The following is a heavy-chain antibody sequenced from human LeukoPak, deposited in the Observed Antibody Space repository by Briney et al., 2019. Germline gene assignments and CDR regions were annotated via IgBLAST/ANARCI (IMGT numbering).Heavy chain of an antibody. V-gene: IGHV1-69*04. J-gene: IGHJ6*02. Sequence: SVKVSCKTSGGTFSSSAITWVRQAPGQGLEWMGRIIPVLNITTYAQKFQGRVTIIADTSTSTVYMELSSLRSEETAVYYCAKDQGLTAPPPYGLDVWGQGTTVIVTS. CDR1: GGTFSSSA. CDR3: AKDQGLTAPPPYGLDV. D-gene: IGHD5-18*01. CDR2: IIPVLNIT.